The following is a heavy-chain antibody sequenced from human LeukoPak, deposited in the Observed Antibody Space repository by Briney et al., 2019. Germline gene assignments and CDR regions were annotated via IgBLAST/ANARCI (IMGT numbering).Heavy chain of an antibody. CDR2: IKQDGSEK. Sequence: GGSLRLSCAAPGFTFSTYWMSWVRQAPGKGLEWVANIKQDGSEKYYVDSVKGRFTIYRDNAKNSLYLQMNSLRAEDTAMYYCARDSAGNDYWGQGTLVTVSS. J-gene: IGHJ4*02. CDR1: GFTFSTYW. CDR3: ARDSAGNDY. D-gene: IGHD6-13*01. V-gene: IGHV3-7*01.